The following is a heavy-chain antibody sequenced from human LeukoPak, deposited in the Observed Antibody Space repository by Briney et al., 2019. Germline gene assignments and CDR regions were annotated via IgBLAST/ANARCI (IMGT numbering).Heavy chain of an antibody. D-gene: IGHD6-13*01. Sequence: PSETLSLTCTASGYSISSGYYWGWSRQPPGKGLERIGSIYHSGSTYYNPSLKSRVTISVDTSKNQFSLKLSSVTAADTAVYYCANIQPQQLVLVWGQGTLVTVSS. J-gene: IGHJ4*02. CDR3: ANIQPQQLVLV. V-gene: IGHV4-38-2*02. CDR1: GYSISSGYY. CDR2: IYHSGST.